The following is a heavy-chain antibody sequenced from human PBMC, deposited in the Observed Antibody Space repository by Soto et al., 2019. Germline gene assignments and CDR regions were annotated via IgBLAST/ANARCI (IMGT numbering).Heavy chain of an antibody. CDR1: GFTFSAYG. Sequence: QPGGSLRLSCAASGFTFSAYGMHWVRQAPGKGLEWVAVISYDGSDKYYADSVKGRFAISRGDSKNTLYLQMNSLRAEDTAVYYCAKDLYDSGTYTYYCGMDVWGQGTTGTVS. J-gene: IGHJ6*02. V-gene: IGHV3-30*18. CDR3: AKDLYDSGTYTYYCGMDV. D-gene: IGHD3-10*01. CDR2: ISYDGSDK.